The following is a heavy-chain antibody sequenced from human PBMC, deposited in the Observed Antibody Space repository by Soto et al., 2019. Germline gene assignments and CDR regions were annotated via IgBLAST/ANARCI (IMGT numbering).Heavy chain of an antibody. CDR3: PKAPPVLRYLGRTK. D-gene: IGHD3-9*01. CDR1: GYTFTSYG. CDR2: ISAYNGNT. V-gene: IGHV1-18*01. Sequence: QVQLVQSGAEVKKPGASVKVSCKASGYTFTSYGISWVRQAPGQGLEWMGWISAYNGNTNYAQKLQGRATMTTDTYASTAHLELRSLKPDDTTVYYCPKAPPVLRYLGRTKWGQGTLVTVSS. J-gene: IGHJ4*02.